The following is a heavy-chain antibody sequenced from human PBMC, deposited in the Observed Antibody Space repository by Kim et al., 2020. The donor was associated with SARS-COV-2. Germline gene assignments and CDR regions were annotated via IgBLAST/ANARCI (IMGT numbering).Heavy chain of an antibody. CDR1: GGSFSGYY. Sequence: SETLSLTCAVYGGSFSGYYWSWIRHPPGKGLEWIGEINHSGSTNYNPSLKSRVTISVDTSKNQFSLKLSSVTAADTAVYYCARGLGYYYDSSGYLAFDIWGQGTMVTVSS. D-gene: IGHD3-22*01. CDR3: ARGLGYYYDSSGYLAFDI. V-gene: IGHV4-34*01. CDR2: INHSGST. J-gene: IGHJ3*02.